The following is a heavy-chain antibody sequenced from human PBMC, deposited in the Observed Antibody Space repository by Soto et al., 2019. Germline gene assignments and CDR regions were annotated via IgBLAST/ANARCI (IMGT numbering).Heavy chain of an antibody. CDR1: GVSFNNNG. CDR3: ARVLYYGSGSYSPYGMAV. V-gene: IGHV1-69*01. Sequence: QVQLVQSGAEVKKPGSSVKVSCNTSGVSFNNNGIGWVRQAPGHGLEWMGVVSPPFRTSNYARKFQGRISITADASTGTVNMELSSLTSEDTAQYYCARVLYYGSGSYSPYGMAVWGQGTTVPVSS. J-gene: IGHJ6*02. D-gene: IGHD3-10*01. CDR2: VSPPFRTS.